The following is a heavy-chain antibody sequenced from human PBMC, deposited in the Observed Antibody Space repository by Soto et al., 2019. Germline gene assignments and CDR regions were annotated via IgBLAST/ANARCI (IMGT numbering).Heavy chain of an antibody. CDR1: GGSISSGGYY. J-gene: IGHJ6*02. V-gene: IGHV4-31*03. Sequence: QVQLQESGPGLVKPSQTLFLTCTVSGGSISSGGYYLSWIRQHPGKGLEWIGYIYYNGNTYYNPSLMMRVTLSVDTSKNPFSLKLSSVTAADTAVYYCAREAAAGYYYYYGMDVWGQGTTVTASS. D-gene: IGHD6-25*01. CDR2: IYYNGNT. CDR3: AREAAAGYYYYYGMDV.